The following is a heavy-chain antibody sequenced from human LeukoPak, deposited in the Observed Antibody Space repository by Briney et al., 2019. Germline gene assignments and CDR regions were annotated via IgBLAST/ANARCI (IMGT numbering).Heavy chain of an antibody. CDR1: GFTFSSSY. CDR2: IYSGGST. Sequence: GGSLRLSCAASGFTFSSSYMSWVRQAPGKGLEWVSLIYSGGSTYYAASVKGRFTISRDNSKNTLYLQMNSLRPEDTAVYYCAKGYNYAYEYWGQGTLDTVSS. J-gene: IGHJ4*02. CDR3: AKGYNYAYEY. V-gene: IGHV3-53*01. D-gene: IGHD5-18*01.